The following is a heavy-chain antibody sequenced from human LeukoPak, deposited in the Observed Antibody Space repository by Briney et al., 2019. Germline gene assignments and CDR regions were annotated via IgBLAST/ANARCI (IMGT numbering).Heavy chain of an antibody. Sequence: SETLSLTCAVYGGSFSGYYWSWIRQPPGKGLEWIGEINHSGNTNYNPSLKSRVTISIDTSKNQFSLKLSSVTAADTAIYYCARPFLRFSSGWHFDYWGQGILVTVSP. V-gene: IGHV4-34*01. CDR2: INHSGNT. CDR3: ARPFLRFSSGWHFDY. J-gene: IGHJ4*02. D-gene: IGHD6-19*01. CDR1: GGSFSGYY.